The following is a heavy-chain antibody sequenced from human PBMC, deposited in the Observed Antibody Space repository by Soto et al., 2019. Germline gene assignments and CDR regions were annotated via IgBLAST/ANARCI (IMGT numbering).Heavy chain of an antibody. V-gene: IGHV4-39*01. CDR2: IYYSGST. D-gene: IGHD1-26*01. Sequence: QLQLQESGPGLVKPSETLSLTCTVSGGSISSSSYYWGWIRQPPGKGLEWIGTIYYSGSTYYNPSLKSRVTISIDTSKNQFSLKLSSVTAADTAVYYCARHPRGGSYYYWGQGTLVTVSS. CDR1: GGSISSSSYY. J-gene: IGHJ4*02. CDR3: ARHPRGGSYYY.